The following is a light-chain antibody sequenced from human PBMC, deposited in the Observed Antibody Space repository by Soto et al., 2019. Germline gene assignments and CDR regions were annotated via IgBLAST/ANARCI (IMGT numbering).Light chain of an antibody. CDR2: GAT. Sequence: IVLTQSPATLSSSPGETATLSCSASQYVGTRLAWYQHKPGQAPRLLIYGATNRAAGVLDRFSGSGSGTDFTLTITSVEPEEFAVYYCQQDGTSLRGTFGPGTKVDI. J-gene: IGKJ1*01. V-gene: IGKV3-11*01. CDR1: QYVGTR. CDR3: QQDGTSLRGT.